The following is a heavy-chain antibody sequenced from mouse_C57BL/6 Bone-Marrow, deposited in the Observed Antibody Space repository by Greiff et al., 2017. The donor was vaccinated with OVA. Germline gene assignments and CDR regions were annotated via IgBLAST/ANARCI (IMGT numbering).Heavy chain of an antibody. CDR3: ARAFEAY. V-gene: IGHV1-82*01. CDR2: IYPGDGDT. CDR1: GYAFSSSW. Sequence: QVQLQQSGPELVKPGASVKISCKASGYAFSSSWMNWVKQRPGKGLEWIVRIYPGDGDTNYNGKFKGKATLTADKSSSTAYMQLSSLTSEDSAVYFCARAFEAYWGQGTLVTVSA. J-gene: IGHJ3*01.